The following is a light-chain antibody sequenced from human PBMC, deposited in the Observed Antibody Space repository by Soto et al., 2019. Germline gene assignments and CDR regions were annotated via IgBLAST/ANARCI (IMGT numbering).Light chain of an antibody. CDR2: VAS. V-gene: IGKV3-20*01. CDR1: QSISFTY. J-gene: IGKJ1*01. Sequence: EIVLTQSPGTLSLSPGERATLSCGAGQSISFTYFAWYQQKPCQAPRLLIYVASSRATGVPDRFSGSGSGTDFTITVSRLEPEDFVVYYCKXTGTCGQGTKV. CDR3: KXTGT.